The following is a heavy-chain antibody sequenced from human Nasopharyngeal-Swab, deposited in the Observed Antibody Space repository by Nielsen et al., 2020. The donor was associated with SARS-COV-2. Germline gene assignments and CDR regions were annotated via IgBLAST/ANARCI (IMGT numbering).Heavy chain of an antibody. Sequence: SVKVSCKASGGTFSSYAISWVRQAPGQGLEWMGGIIPIFGTANYAQKFQDRVTITADKSTSTANMELSSLRSEDTAVYYCARCMGSGGYYYYHYYMDVWGKGTTVAVSS. CDR1: GGTFSSYA. V-gene: IGHV1-69*06. J-gene: IGHJ6*03. CDR2: IIPIFGTA. D-gene: IGHD3-16*01. CDR3: ARCMGSGGYYYYHYYMDV.